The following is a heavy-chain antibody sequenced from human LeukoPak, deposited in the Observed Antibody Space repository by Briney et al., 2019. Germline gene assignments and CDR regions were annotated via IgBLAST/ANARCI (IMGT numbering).Heavy chain of an antibody. CDR3: ARARHIVVVTAKFDY. V-gene: IGHV3-23*01. CDR2: ISGSGGST. CDR1: GFTFSSYA. J-gene: IGHJ4*02. Sequence: PGGSLRLSCAASGFTFSSYAMSWVRQAPGKGLEWVSAISGSGGSTYYADSVKGRFTISRDNSKNTLYLQMNSLRDEDTAVYYCARARHIVVVTAKFDYWGQGTLVTVSS. D-gene: IGHD2-21*02.